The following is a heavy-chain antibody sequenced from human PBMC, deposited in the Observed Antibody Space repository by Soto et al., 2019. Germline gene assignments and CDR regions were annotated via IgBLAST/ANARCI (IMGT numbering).Heavy chain of an antibody. D-gene: IGHD1-1*01. J-gene: IGHJ1*01. CDR2: ISSGAFTI. CDR3: VNDPTRLQD. V-gene: IGHV3-11*01. CDR1: VFSFSDSD. Sequence: PVGSLRLSCVVSVFSFSDSDMTCVGQIPGRWLEWIASISSGAFTISYAAAVKGRFTISKDDGHNSLFLQMDSLRAEDTALYYCVNDPTRLQDWGQATMVTLSS.